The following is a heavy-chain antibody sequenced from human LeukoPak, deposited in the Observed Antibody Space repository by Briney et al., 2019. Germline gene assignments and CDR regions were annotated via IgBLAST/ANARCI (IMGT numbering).Heavy chain of an antibody. CDR2: ISSNGGGT. J-gene: IGHJ4*02. CDR3: ARQVAAAAYFDY. D-gene: IGHD6-13*01. CDR1: GFTFSSFA. Sequence: GGSLRLSCAASGFTFSSFAVHWVRQAPGKGLEYVSAISSNGGGTYYANSVKGRFTISRDNSKNTLYLQMGSLRAEDMAVYYCARQVAAAAYFDYWGQGTLVTVSS. V-gene: IGHV3-64*01.